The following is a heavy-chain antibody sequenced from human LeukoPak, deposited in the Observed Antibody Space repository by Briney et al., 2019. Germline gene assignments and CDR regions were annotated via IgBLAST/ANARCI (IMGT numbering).Heavy chain of an antibody. CDR1: GVTLSPYG. J-gene: IGHJ5*02. CDR3: AKEGTPQVSTWYDL. V-gene: IGHV3-30*18. Sequence: GMSLRLSCAASGVTLSPYGMHWVRQAPGKGLEWVAVISYEGGTQHYADSVKGRLIISRDNPRNTLYLQMNILRTEDTAVYYCAKEGTPQVSTWYDLWGQGTQVIVSS. CDR2: ISYEGGTQ. D-gene: IGHD3-10*01.